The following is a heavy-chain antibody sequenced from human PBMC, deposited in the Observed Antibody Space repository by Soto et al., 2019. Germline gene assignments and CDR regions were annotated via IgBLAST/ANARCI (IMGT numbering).Heavy chain of an antibody. CDR3: ARDHDYVGYFDL. D-gene: IGHD3-16*01. CDR2: ISSSSSTI. CDR1: GFTFSSYS. V-gene: IGHV3-48*02. J-gene: IGHJ2*01. Sequence: GGSLRLSCAASGFTFSSYSMNWVRQAPGKGLEWVSYISSSSSTIYYADSVKGRFTISRDNAKNSLYMEMNSLRDEDTAVYYCARDHDYVGYFDLWGRGTLVTVSS.